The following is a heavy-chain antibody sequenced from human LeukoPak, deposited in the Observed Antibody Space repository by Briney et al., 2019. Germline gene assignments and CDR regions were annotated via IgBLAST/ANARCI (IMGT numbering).Heavy chain of an antibody. D-gene: IGHD3-10*01. CDR3: ARHVSSMVRGLMYFDY. V-gene: IGHV4-61*02. CDR1: GGSISIGSYY. Sequence: ASQTLSLTCTVSGGSISIGSYYWSWIRQPAGKGLEWIGRFDTSGSTNYSPSLKSRVTLSADTSKKQFSLKLSSVTAADTAVYYCARHVSSMVRGLMYFDYWGQGTLVTVSS. CDR2: FDTSGST. J-gene: IGHJ4*02.